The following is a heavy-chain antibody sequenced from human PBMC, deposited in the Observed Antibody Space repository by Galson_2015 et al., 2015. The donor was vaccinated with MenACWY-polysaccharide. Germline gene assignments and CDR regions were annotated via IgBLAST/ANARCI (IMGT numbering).Heavy chain of an antibody. CDR2: ISSSGTAL. J-gene: IGHJ4*02. Sequence: SLRLSCAASGFTFSDYYMSWIRQAPGKGLEWVSYISSSGTALFYADSVKGRFTTSRDNAKNSLYLQMNSLRAEDTAVYYCTREGISGVPDLDCWGQGAQVTVSS. CDR3: TREGISGVPDLDC. V-gene: IGHV3-11*01. CDR1: GFTFSDYY. D-gene: IGHD3-3*01.